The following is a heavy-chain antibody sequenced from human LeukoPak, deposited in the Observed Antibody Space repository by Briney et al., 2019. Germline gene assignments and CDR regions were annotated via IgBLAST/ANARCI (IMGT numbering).Heavy chain of an antibody. J-gene: IGHJ4*02. CDR3: ARHLRGGSIWFDY. CDR1: GGSISRGSYF. CDR2: ISYSGTT. V-gene: IGHV4-39*01. Sequence: SETLSLTCTVSGGSISRGSYFWGWVRQPPGKGLEWIGSISYSGTTYYNLSLKSRVTLSVDTSKNQFSLKLSSVTAADTALYYCARHLRGGSIWFDYWGQGTLVTVSS. D-gene: IGHD6-13*01.